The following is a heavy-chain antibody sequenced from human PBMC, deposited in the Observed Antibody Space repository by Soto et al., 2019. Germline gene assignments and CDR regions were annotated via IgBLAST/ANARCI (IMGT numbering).Heavy chain of an antibody. V-gene: IGHV3-21*01. CDR2: ISSSSSYI. CDR3: ARDSPKPGYYGSVTPGSLPDY. Sequence: EVQLVESGGGLVKPGGSLRLSCAASGFTFSSYSMNWVRQAPGKGLEWVSSISSSSSYIYYADSVKGRFTISRDNAKNSLYLQMNSLRAEDTAVYYCARDSPKPGYYGSVTPGSLPDYWGQGTLVTVSS. D-gene: IGHD3-10*01. J-gene: IGHJ4*02. CDR1: GFTFSSYS.